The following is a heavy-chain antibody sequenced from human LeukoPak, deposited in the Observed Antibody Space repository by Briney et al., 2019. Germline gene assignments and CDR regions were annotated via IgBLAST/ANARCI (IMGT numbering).Heavy chain of an antibody. CDR3: AKDLDGDSNY. CDR2: ISYDGSNK. CDR1: GFTFSSYG. Sequence: PGGSLRLSCAASGFTFSSYGMHWVRQAPGKGLEWVAVISYDGSNKYYADSAKGRFTISRDNSKSTLYLQMNSLRAEDTAVYYCAKDLDGDSNYWGQGTLVTVSS. J-gene: IGHJ4*02. D-gene: IGHD2-21*01. V-gene: IGHV3-30*18.